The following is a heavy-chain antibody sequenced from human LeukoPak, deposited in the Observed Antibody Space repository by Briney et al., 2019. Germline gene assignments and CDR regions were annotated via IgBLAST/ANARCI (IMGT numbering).Heavy chain of an antibody. CDR1: GASIRSHY. V-gene: IGHV4-4*07. Sequence: SETLSLTCTVSGASIRSHYWNWIRQTAGEGLEWIGRIYNNRSPDYNPSLKSRVTISVDTSKNQLSLKMTSVTVADTALYYCVRESVFGRRYYFDYWGHGILVTVSS. D-gene: IGHD3-3*01. CDR3: VRESVFGRRYYFDY. J-gene: IGHJ4*01. CDR2: IYNNRSP.